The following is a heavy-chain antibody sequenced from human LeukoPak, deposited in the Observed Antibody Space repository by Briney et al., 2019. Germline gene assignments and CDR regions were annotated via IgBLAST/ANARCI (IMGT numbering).Heavy chain of an antibody. CDR1: GGSISSSSYY. V-gene: IGHV4-39*07. CDR3: ARYRPIWFGELLFDY. D-gene: IGHD3-10*01. Sequence: SETLSLTCTVSGGSISSSSYYWGWIRQPPGKGLKWIGEINHSGSTNYNPSLKSRVTISVDTSKNQFSLKLSSVTAADTAVYYCARYRPIWFGELLFDYWGQGTLVTVSS. J-gene: IGHJ4*02. CDR2: INHSGST.